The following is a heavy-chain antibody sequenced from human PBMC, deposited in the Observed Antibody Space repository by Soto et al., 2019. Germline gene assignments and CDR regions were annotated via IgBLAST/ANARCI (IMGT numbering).Heavy chain of an antibody. V-gene: IGHV3-33*01. CDR2: IWYDGSNK. J-gene: IGHJ6*02. CDR3: ARDSTYLYGMDV. D-gene: IGHD2-8*01. Sequence: GGSLRLSCAASGFTFSSYGMHWVRQAPGKGLEWVAVIWYDGSNKYYADSVKGRFTISRDNSKNTLYLQMNSLRAEDTAVYYCARDSTYLYGMDVWGQGTTGTVSS. CDR1: GFTFSSYG.